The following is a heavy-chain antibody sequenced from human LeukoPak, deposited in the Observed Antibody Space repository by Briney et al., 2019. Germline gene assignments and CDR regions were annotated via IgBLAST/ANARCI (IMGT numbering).Heavy chain of an antibody. CDR1: GFPFSSYA. J-gene: IGHJ4*02. V-gene: IGHV3-23*01. CDR3: AKERGYGYNHIDY. Sequence: GGSLRLSCAASGFPFSSYAMNWVRQAPGKGLEWVSTISGSGGSTYYADSVKGRFTISRDKSKDTVYLQMNSLRAEDAAVYYCAKERGYGYNHIDYWGQGTLVTVSS. D-gene: IGHD5-24*01. CDR2: ISGSGGST.